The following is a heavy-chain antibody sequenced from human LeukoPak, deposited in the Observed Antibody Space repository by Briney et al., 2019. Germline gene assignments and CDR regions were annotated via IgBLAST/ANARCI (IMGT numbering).Heavy chain of an antibody. V-gene: IGHV1-8*01. Sequence: ASVKVSCKASGYTFTSYDTNWVRQATGQGLEWMGWMNPNSGNTGYAQKFQGRVTMTRNTSISTAYMELSSLRSEDTAVYYCARGVAYYDFWSGYSHFDYWGQGTLVTVSS. J-gene: IGHJ4*02. CDR3: ARGVAYYDFWSGYSHFDY. CDR2: MNPNSGNT. D-gene: IGHD3-3*01. CDR1: GYTFTSYD.